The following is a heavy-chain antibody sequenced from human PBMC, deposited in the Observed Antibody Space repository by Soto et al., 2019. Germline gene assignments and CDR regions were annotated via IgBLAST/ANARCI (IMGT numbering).Heavy chain of an antibody. CDR3: ARQDATMGYYAFWSGFPVAH. CDR2: IYYAGDT. Sequence: SDTLFLTCTVSGGSLSSSSYYWGWIRQSPGKGLEWIGSIYYAGDTQYNPSLKSRVTLSVDRSNNQFSLKVTSVTAADTAVYYCARQDATMGYYAFWSGFPVAHWGQGTLVTVSS. D-gene: IGHD3-3*01. J-gene: IGHJ4*02. V-gene: IGHV4-39*01. CDR1: GGSLSSSSYY.